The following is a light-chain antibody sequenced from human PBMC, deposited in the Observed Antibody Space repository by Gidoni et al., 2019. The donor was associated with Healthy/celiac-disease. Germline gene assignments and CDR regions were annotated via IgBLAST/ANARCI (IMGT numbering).Light chain of an antibody. Sequence: EIVLTQSTGTLSLSPGERATLSCRASQSVSSSYLAWYQQKPGQAPRLRIYGASSRATGIPDRFSGSGSGTDFTLTISRLEPEDFAVYYCQQYGSSPTFGQGTKLEIK. V-gene: IGKV3-20*01. CDR2: GAS. CDR3: QQYGSSPT. J-gene: IGKJ2*01. CDR1: QSVSSSY.